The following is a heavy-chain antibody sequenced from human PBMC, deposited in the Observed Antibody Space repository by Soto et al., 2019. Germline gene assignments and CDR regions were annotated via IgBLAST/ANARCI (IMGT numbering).Heavy chain of an antibody. CDR2: ISGDGGST. D-gene: IGHD6-13*01. CDR1: GFTFDDYA. CDR3: VPARGIGDY. Sequence: GGSLRLSGAASGFTFDDYAMHWVRQAPGKGLEWVSLISGDGGSTYYADSVKGRFTISRDNSKNSLYLQMNSLRTEDTALYYCVPARGIGDYWGQGTLVTVSS. V-gene: IGHV3-43*02. J-gene: IGHJ4*02.